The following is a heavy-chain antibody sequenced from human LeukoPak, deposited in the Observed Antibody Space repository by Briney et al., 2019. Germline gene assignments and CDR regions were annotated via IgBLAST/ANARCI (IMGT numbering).Heavy chain of an antibody. J-gene: IGHJ4*02. Sequence: PGGSLRLSCAASGFTFDDYAMHWVRQAPGKGLEWVSGISWNSGSIGYADSVKGRFTISRDNAKNSLYLQMNSLRAEDTALYYCARVTYSSGWYDYWGQGTLVTVSS. CDR3: ARVTYSSGWYDY. V-gene: IGHV3-9*01. D-gene: IGHD6-19*01. CDR2: ISWNSGSI. CDR1: GFTFDDYA.